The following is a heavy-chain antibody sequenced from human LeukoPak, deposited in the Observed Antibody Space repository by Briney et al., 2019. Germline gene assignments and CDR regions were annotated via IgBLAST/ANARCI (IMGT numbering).Heavy chain of an antibody. J-gene: IGHJ5*02. CDR2: LSAYNDYT. CDR1: GYTFTGYY. CDR3: ARGAARYYYDTNWFDP. V-gene: IGHV1-18*04. D-gene: IGHD3-22*01. Sequence: ASVKVSCKASGYTFTGYYMHWVRQAPGQGLEWMGWLSAYNDYTIYAQKFQGRVTMTTDTSTSTAYMELRSLRSDDTAVYYCARGAARYYYDTNWFDPWGQGTLVTVSS.